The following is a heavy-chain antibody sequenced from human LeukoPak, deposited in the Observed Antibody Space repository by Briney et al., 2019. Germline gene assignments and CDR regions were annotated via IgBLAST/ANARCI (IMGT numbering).Heavy chain of an antibody. CDR3: ASAPSGIAAAGIDY. D-gene: IGHD6-13*01. V-gene: IGHV3-48*03. CDR1: GFTFSSYE. J-gene: IGHJ4*02. Sequence: PGGSLRLSCAASGFTFSSYEMNWVRQAPGKGLEWVSYISSSGSTIHYADSVKGRFTISRDNAKNSLYLQMNSLRAEDTAVYYCASAPSGIAAAGIDYWGQGTLVTVSS. CDR2: ISSSGSTI.